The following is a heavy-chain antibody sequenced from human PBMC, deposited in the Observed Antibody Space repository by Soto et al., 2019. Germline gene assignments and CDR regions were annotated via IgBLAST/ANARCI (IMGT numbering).Heavy chain of an antibody. J-gene: IGHJ6*02. CDR1: GFTVSSNY. CDR3: EGDELPARPYSSYGMDF. CDR2: IYRGGST. V-gene: IGHV3-53*01. Sequence: EVQLVESGGGLIQPGGSLRLSCAASGFTVSSNYMSWVRQAPGKGLEWVSVIYRGGSTYYADSVKGRFPISTANSKHALYLEMNRLRAEDQAVDFCEGDELPARPYSSYGMDFWGQGTTVTVSS. D-gene: IGHD6-6*01.